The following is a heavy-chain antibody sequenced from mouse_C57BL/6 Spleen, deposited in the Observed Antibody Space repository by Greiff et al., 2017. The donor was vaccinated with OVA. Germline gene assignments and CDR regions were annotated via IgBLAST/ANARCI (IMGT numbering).Heavy chain of an antibody. V-gene: IGHV1-59*01. D-gene: IGHD1-1*01. CDR2: IDPSDSYT. CDR3: ARGGSSVPWFAY. J-gene: IGHJ3*01. Sequence: QVQLQQPGAELVRPGTSVKLSCKASGYTFTSYWMHWVKQRPGQGLEWIGVIDPSDSYTNYNQKFKGKATLTVDTSSSTAYMQLSSLTSEDSAVYYCARGGSSVPWFAYWGQGTLVTVSA. CDR1: GYTFTSYW.